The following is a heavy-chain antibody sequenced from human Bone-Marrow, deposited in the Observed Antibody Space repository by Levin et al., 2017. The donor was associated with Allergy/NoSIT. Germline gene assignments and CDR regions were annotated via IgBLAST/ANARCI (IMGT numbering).Heavy chain of an antibody. J-gene: IGHJ6*02. V-gene: IGHV4-59*01. Sequence: SETLSLTCNVSGGSFTNYYWSWIRQSPGKGLEWLEFSSLIGSPNSTPSLPIRLTSLIDASKNQFSLRLQSVTAPDTAVYYCARDDLFYRRGLDAWGQGTAVTVSS. CDR1: GGSFTNYY. D-gene: IGHD3-16*02. CDR3: ARDDLFYRRGLDA. CDR2: SSLIGSP.